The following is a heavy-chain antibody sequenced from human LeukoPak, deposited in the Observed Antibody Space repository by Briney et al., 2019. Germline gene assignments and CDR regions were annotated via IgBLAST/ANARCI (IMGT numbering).Heavy chain of an antibody. J-gene: IGHJ6*02. CDR3: AKDLPAAGSSSSGYYYYAMDV. CDR1: AFTFTNYA. Sequence: GGSLRLSCAASAFTFTNYAINWVRQAPGRGLEWVAIVTGSGFSTYYSVSVKGRFTVSRDNSKNTVYLQMNSLSVEDTAVYYCAKDLPAAGSSSSGYYYYAMDVWGQGTLVTVSS. CDR2: VTGSGFST. V-gene: IGHV3-23*01.